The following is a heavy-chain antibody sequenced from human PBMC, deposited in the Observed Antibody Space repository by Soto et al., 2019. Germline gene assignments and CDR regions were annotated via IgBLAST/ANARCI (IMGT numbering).Heavy chain of an antibody. Sequence: EVQLVESGGGLVQPGGSLRLSCAASGFTFSSYWMHWVRQAPGKGLVWVSRINSDGSSTSYADSVKGRFTISRDNAKNTLSLQMNSLRAEDTAVYYCARPYSGSYYAVVEYFDLWGRGTLVTVSS. D-gene: IGHD1-26*01. CDR3: ARPYSGSYYAVVEYFDL. J-gene: IGHJ2*01. CDR2: INSDGSST. CDR1: GFTFSSYW. V-gene: IGHV3-74*01.